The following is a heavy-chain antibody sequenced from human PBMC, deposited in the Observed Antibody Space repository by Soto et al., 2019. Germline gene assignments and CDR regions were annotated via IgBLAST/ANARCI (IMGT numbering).Heavy chain of an antibody. CDR2: INHSGST. D-gene: IGHD6-19*01. CDR1: VGSFSGYY. J-gene: IGHJ4*02. V-gene: IGHV4-34*01. CDR3: ARLLYSSGWLDY. Sequence: SETLSLTCAVYVGSFSGYYWSWIRQPPGKGLEWIGEINHSGSTNYNPSLKSRVTISVDTSKNQFSLKLSSVTAADTAVYYCARLLYSSGWLDYWGQGTLVTVSS.